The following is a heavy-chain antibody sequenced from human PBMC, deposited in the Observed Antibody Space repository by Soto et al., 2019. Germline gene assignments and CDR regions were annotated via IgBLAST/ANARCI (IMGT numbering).Heavy chain of an antibody. D-gene: IGHD1-26*01. J-gene: IGHJ4*02. CDR1: GGTFSSYA. CDR2: IIPIFGTA. CDR3: ARDRAVGATQAFDY. V-gene: IGHV1-69*13. Sequence: SVKVSCKASGGTFSSYAISWVRQAPGQGLEWMGWIIPIFGTANYAQKFQGRVTITGDESTSTAYMELSSLRSEDTAVYYCARDRAVGATQAFDYWGQGTLVTVSS.